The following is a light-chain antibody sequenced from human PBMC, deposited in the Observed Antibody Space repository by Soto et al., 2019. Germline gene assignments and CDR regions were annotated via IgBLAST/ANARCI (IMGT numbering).Light chain of an antibody. CDR1: TSNVGSNL. Sequence: QSVLAQPPSASGTPGQRVTISCSGSTSNVGSNLASWYQQLPGSAPKLLIYNDYERPSGVHDRFSGSKSGTSASLGISGLRSEDEADYFCAVWDDSLSGVVFGGGTKVTVL. CDR2: NDY. J-gene: IGLJ2*01. CDR3: AVWDDSLSGVV. V-gene: IGLV1-47*02.